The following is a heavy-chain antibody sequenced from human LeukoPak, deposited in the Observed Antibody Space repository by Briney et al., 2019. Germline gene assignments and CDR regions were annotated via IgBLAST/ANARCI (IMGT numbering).Heavy chain of an antibody. CDR2: IRYDGSNK. Sequence: TGGSLRLSCAASGFTFSSYGMHWVRQAPGKGLEWVAFIRYDGSNKYYADSVKGRFTISRDNAKNSLYLQMNSLRAEDTAVYYCARGKDIVVVVAATGDYWGQGTLVTVSS. V-gene: IGHV3-30*02. CDR1: GFTFSSYG. CDR3: ARGKDIVVVVAATGDY. D-gene: IGHD2-15*01. J-gene: IGHJ4*02.